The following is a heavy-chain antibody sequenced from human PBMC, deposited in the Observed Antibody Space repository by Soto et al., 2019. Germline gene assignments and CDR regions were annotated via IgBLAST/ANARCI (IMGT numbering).Heavy chain of an antibody. D-gene: IGHD1-1*01. V-gene: IGHV3-30*18. CDR3: AKGGRGTYYYYYGMDV. Sequence: PGGSLRLSCAASGFTFSGYGMHWVRQAPGKGLEWVAVISYDGNNKYYADSVKGRFTISRDNSKNTLYLQMNSLRAEDTAVYYCAKGGRGTYYYYYGMDVWGQGTTVTAP. J-gene: IGHJ6*02. CDR2: ISYDGNNK. CDR1: GFTFSGYG.